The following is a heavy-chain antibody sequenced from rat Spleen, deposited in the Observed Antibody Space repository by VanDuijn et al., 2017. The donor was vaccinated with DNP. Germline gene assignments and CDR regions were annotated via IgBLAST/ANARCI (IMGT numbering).Heavy chain of an antibody. Sequence: EVQLVESGGGLVQPGRSLKLSCAASGFTFSDYYMAWVRQAPTKGLEWVAYIGSDGYAPYYGDSVKGRFTIYRDNAKSNLYLQMNSLRSEDMATYYCIRWNSGHVDYWGQGVMVTVSS. CDR1: GFTFSDYY. V-gene: IGHV5-22*01. J-gene: IGHJ2*01. CDR2: IGSDGYAP. D-gene: IGHD4-3*01. CDR3: IRWNSGHVDY.